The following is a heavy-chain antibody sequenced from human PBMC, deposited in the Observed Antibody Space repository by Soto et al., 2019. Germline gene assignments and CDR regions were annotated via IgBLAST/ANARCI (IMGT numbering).Heavy chain of an antibody. Sequence: PSETLSLTCTVSGVSISSSSYYWGWIRQPPGKGLEWIGSIYYSGSTYYNPSLKSRVTISVDTSKNQFSLKLSSVTAADTAVYYCGYSRGSTHGMDVWGQGTTVTVSS. D-gene: IGHD2-2*01. V-gene: IGHV4-39*01. CDR3: GYSRGSTHGMDV. J-gene: IGHJ6*02. CDR1: GVSISSSSYY. CDR2: IYYSGST.